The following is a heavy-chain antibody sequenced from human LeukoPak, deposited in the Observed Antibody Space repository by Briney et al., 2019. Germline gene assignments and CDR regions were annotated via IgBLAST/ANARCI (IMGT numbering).Heavy chain of an antibody. D-gene: IGHD3-3*01. J-gene: IGHJ6*03. Sequence: ASVKVSCKASGYTFTSYDINWVRQATGQGLEWMGWMNTNSGNAGYAQKFQGRVTMTRNTSISTAYMELSSLRSEDTAVYYCARNLRYYDFWSAPGCYYYMDVWGKGTTVTVSS. CDR1: GYTFTSYD. CDR3: ARNLRYYDFWSAPGCYYYMDV. V-gene: IGHV1-8*01. CDR2: MNTNSGNA.